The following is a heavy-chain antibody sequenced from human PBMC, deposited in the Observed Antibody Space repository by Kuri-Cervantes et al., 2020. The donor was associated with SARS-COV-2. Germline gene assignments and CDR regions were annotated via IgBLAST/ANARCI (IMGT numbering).Heavy chain of an antibody. CDR3: ARKISITIVVRVWQYFDY. Sequence: ASVNVSCKASGYTVTDYYMNWVRQAPGQGPAWMGWINPDGGTNSAQKFQGRVTMTRDTSISTADMELSRLRAADTAVYYCARKISITIVVRVWQYFDYWGQGTLVTVSS. D-gene: IGHD3-3*01. J-gene: IGHJ4*02. CDR2: INPDGGT. CDR1: GYTVTDYY. V-gene: IGHV1-2*02.